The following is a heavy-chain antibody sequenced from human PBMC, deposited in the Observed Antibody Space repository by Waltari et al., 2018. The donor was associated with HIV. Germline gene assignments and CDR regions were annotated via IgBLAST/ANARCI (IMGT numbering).Heavy chain of an antibody. CDR2: IYHSGST. Sequence: QVQLQESGPGLVKPSETLSLTCAVSGYSISSGYYWGWIRQPPGKGLEWIGSIYHSGSTYYNPSLKSRVTISVDMSKNQFSRKLSSVTAADTAVYYCARGNDFWSGYYYFDYWGQGTLVTVSS. D-gene: IGHD3-3*01. CDR1: GYSISSGYY. CDR3: ARGNDFWSGYYYFDY. V-gene: IGHV4-38-2*01. J-gene: IGHJ4*02.